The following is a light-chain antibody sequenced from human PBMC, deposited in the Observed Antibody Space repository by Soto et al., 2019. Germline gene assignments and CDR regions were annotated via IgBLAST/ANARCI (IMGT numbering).Light chain of an antibody. CDR2: RNN. CDR1: SSNIGTNY. J-gene: IGLJ1*01. Sequence: QSVLTQPPSASGTPGQRGTISCSGGSSNIGTNYVSWYQQLPGTAPKLLIYRNNLRTSGVPVRFSASKSGTSASLASSGLRSEDEGDYFCAGWYDRLHGLLFGAGTKLTVL. CDR3: AGWYDRLHGLL. V-gene: IGLV1-47*01.